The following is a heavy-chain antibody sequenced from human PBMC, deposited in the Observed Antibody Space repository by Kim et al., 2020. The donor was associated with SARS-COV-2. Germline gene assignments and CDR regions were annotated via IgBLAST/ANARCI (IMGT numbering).Heavy chain of an antibody. J-gene: IGHJ4*02. V-gene: IGHV1-18*01. CDR1: GYTFTSYG. Sequence: ASVKVSCKASGYTFTSYGISWVRQAPGQGLEWMGWISAYNGNTNYAQKLQGRVTMTTDTSTSTAYMELRSLRSDDTAVYYCARDGRWFGELFDPKHQVFDYWGQGTLVTVSS. D-gene: IGHD3-10*01. CDR3: ARDGRWFGELFDPKHQVFDY. CDR2: ISAYNGNT.